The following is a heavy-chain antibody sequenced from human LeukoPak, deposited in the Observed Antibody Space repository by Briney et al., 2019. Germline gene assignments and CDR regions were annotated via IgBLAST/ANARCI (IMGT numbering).Heavy chain of an antibody. CDR2: ISGSGGST. CDR3: AKDAEDYYDSSGPNYFDY. CDR1: GFTFSNAW. V-gene: IGHV3-23*01. Sequence: GGSLRLSCAASGFTFSNAWMSWVRRAPGKGLEWVSAISGSGGSTYYADSVKGRFTISRDNSKNTLYLQMNSLRAEDTAVYYCAKDAEDYYDSSGPNYFDYWGQGTLVTVSS. D-gene: IGHD3-22*01. J-gene: IGHJ4*02.